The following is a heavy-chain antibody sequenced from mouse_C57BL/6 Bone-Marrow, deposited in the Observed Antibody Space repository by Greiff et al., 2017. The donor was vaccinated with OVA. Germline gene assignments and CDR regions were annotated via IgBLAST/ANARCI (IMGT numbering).Heavy chain of an antibody. Sequence: EVQLVESGGDLVKPGGSLKLSCAASGFTFSSYGMSWVRQTPDKRLEWVATISSGGSYTYYPDSVKGRFTISRDNAKNTLYLQMSSLKSEDTAMYYCARHRAGVATQDAMDYWGQGTSVTVSS. CDR1: GFTFSSYG. CDR3: ARHRAGVATQDAMDY. J-gene: IGHJ4*01. CDR2: ISSGGSYT. V-gene: IGHV5-6*01. D-gene: IGHD1-1*01.